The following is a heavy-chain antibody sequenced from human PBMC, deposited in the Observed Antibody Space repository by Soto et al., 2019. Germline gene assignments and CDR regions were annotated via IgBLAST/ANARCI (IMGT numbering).Heavy chain of an antibody. Sequence: QPGGSLRLSCAASGFTFSSYWMHWVRQAPGKGLVWVSRINSDGSSTSYADSVKGRFTISRDNAKNTLYLQMNSLRAEDTAVYYCARVAGRFLEWLSYYYMDVWGKGTTVTVSS. CDR3: ARVAGRFLEWLSYYYMDV. V-gene: IGHV3-74*01. CDR2: INSDGSST. D-gene: IGHD3-3*01. CDR1: GFTFSSYW. J-gene: IGHJ6*03.